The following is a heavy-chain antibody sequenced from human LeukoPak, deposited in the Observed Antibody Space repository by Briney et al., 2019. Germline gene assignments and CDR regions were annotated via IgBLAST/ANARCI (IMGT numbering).Heavy chain of an antibody. D-gene: IGHD1-1*01. J-gene: IGHJ4*02. V-gene: IGHV4-59*12. CDR2: IYYSGST. Sequence: PSETLSLTCTVSGGSISSYYWSWIRQPPGKGLEWIGYIYYSGSTNYNPSLKSRVTISVDTSKNQFSLKLTSVTAADTAMYYCARESRILLERLSIDYWGQGTLVTVSS. CDR1: GGSISSYY. CDR3: ARESRILLERLSIDY.